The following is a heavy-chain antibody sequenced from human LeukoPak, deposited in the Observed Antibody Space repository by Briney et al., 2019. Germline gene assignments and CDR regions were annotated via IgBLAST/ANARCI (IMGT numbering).Heavy chain of an antibody. CDR3: ARAPRQIPAAIGS. D-gene: IGHD2-2*01. CDR1: GGSISSSSYY. V-gene: IGHV4-39*07. J-gene: IGHJ4*02. Sequence: SETLSLTRTVSGGSISSSSYYWGWIRQPPGKGLEWIGSIYYSGSTYYNPSLKSRVTISVDTSKNQFSLKLSSVTAADTAVYYCARAPRQIPAAIGSWGQGTLVTVSS. CDR2: IYYSGST.